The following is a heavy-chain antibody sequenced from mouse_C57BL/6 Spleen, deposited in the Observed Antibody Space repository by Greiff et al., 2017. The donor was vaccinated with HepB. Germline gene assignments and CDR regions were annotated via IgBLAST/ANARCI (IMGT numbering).Heavy chain of an antibody. CDR2: ISDGGSYT. CDR3: AGITTVVAPRGY. J-gene: IGHJ3*01. D-gene: IGHD1-1*01. Sequence: EVQGVESGGGLVKPGGSLKLSCAASGFTFSSYAMSWVRQTPEKRLEWVATISDGGSYTYYPDNVKGRFTISRDNAKNNLYLQMSHRKSEDTAMYYCAGITTVVAPRGYWGQGTLVTVSA. CDR1: GFTFSSYA. V-gene: IGHV5-4*01.